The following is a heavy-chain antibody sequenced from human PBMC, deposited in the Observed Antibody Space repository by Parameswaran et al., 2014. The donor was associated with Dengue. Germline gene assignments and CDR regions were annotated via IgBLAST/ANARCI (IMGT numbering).Heavy chain of an antibody. CDR2: ISYDGSNK. Sequence: WIRQPPGKGLEWVAVISYDGSNKYYADSVKGRFTISRDNSKNTLYLQMNSLRAEDTAVYYCAKQYYDFWSGYYTGHFDYWGQGTLVTVSS. V-gene: IGHV3-30*18. CDR3: AKQYYDFWSGYYTGHFDY. D-gene: IGHD3-3*01. J-gene: IGHJ4*02.